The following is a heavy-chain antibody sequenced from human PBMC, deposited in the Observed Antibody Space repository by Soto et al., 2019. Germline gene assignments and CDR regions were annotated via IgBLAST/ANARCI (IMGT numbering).Heavy chain of an antibody. CDR2: IYYSGST. CDR1: GGSISSGGYY. V-gene: IGHV4-31*03. Sequence: SETLSLTCTVSGGSISSGGYYWSWLRQHPGKGLEWIGYIYYSGSTYYNPSLKSRVTISVDTSKNQFSLKLSSVTAADTAVYYCAREGHGDYAFDYWGQGTLVTVS. D-gene: IGHD4-17*01. CDR3: AREGHGDYAFDY. J-gene: IGHJ4*02.